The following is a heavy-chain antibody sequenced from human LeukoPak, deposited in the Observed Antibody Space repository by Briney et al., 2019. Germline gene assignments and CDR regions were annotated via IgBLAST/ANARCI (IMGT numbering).Heavy chain of an antibody. CDR1: GYTFTGYY. J-gene: IGHJ4*02. CDR2: INPNSGGT. Sequence: VASVKVSCKASGYTFTGYYMHWVRQAPGQGLEWMGWINPNSGGTNYAQKFQGRVTMTRDTSISTAYMELSRLRSDDTAVYYCARPYDFWGGYYHYWGQGTLVTVSS. V-gene: IGHV1-2*02. CDR3: ARPYDFWGGYYHY. D-gene: IGHD3-3*01.